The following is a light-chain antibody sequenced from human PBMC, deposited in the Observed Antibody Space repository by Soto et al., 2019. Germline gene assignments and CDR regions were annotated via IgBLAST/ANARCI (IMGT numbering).Light chain of an antibody. CDR3: QTWGTGIQV. CDR2: LNSDGSH. CDR1: SGHSSYV. Sequence: QSVLTQSPSASASLGASVKLTCTLSSGHSSYVIAWHQQQPEKGPRYLMRLNSDGSHSKGDGIPDRFSGSSSGAERYLTISSLQSEDEADYHCQTWGTGIQVFGGGTKLTVL. V-gene: IGLV4-69*01. J-gene: IGLJ2*01.